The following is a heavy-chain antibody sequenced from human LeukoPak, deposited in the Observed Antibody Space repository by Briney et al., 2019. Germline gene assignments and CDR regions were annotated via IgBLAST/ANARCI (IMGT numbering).Heavy chain of an antibody. V-gene: IGHV4-61*02. CDR1: GGSISSGSYY. J-gene: IGHJ6*03. Sequence: SQTLSLSCTVSGGSISSGSYYWSWIRQPAGKGLEWMGRIYTSGSTNYNPSLKSRVTISVDTSKNQFSLKLSSVTAADTAVYYCARAPYYYDSSGPWDHYYYMDVWGKGTTVTVSS. CDR3: ARAPYYYDSSGPWDHYYYMDV. D-gene: IGHD3-22*01. CDR2: IYTSGST.